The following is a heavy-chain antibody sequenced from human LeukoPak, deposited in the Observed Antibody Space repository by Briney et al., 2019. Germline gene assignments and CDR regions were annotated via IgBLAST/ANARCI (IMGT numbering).Heavy chain of an antibody. CDR1: GGSFSGYY. V-gene: IGHV4-34*01. CDR3: ARVRRVAGRYFDY. J-gene: IGHJ4*02. Sequence: SETLSLPCAVYGGSFSGYYWSWLRQPPGKGLEWIGEINHSGSTNYNPSLKSRVTISVDTSKNQFSLKLSSVTAADTAVYYCARVRRVAGRYFDYWGQGTLVTVSS. D-gene: IGHD6-19*01. CDR2: INHSGST.